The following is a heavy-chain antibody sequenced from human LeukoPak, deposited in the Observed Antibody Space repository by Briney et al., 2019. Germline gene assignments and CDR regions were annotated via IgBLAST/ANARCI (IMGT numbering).Heavy chain of an antibody. Sequence: NPSETLSLTCAVYGGSFSGYYWSWIRQPPGKGLEWIGEINHSGSTNYNPSLKSRVTISVDTSKNQFSLKLSSVTAADTAVYYCARPALRYYYDSSGYYPHYYYYYMDVWGKGTTVTVSS. D-gene: IGHD3-22*01. CDR2: INHSGST. CDR1: GGSFSGYY. V-gene: IGHV4-34*01. CDR3: ARPALRYYYDSSGYYPHYYYYYMDV. J-gene: IGHJ6*03.